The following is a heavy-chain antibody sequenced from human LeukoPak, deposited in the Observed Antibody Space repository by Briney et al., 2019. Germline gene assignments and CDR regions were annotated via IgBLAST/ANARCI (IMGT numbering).Heavy chain of an antibody. D-gene: IGHD2-2*01. CDR1: GGTFSSYT. J-gene: IGHJ6*02. Sequence: GSSVKVSCKASGGTFSSYTISWVRQAPGQGLEWMGRIIPILGIANYAQKFQGRVTITADKYTSTAYMELSSLRSEDTAVYYCARNMGYCSSTSCYRIDYYYYYGMDVWGQGTTVTVSS. V-gene: IGHV1-69*02. CDR2: IIPILGIA. CDR3: ARNMGYCSSTSCYRIDYYYYYGMDV.